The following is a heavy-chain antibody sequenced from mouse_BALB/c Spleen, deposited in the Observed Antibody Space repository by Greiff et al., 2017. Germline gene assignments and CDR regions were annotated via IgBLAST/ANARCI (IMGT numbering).Heavy chain of an antibody. D-gene: IGHD1-1*01. CDR2: ISYDGSN. V-gene: IGHV3-6*02. CDR3: ASTVVATGAMDY. CDR1: GYSITSGYY. J-gene: IGHJ4*01. Sequence: EVKLMESGPGLVKPSQSLSLTCSVTGYSITSGYYWNWIRQFPGNKLEWMGYISYDGSNNYNPSLKNRISITRDTSKNQFFLKLNSVTTEDTATYYCASTVVATGAMDYWGQGTSVTVSS.